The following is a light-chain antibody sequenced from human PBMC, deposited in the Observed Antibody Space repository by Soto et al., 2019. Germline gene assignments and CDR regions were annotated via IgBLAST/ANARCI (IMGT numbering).Light chain of an antibody. J-gene: IGKJ5*01. V-gene: IGKV3-15*01. CDR1: QNVDSN. CDR2: GAS. Sequence: EIVLTQSPGTLSLSPGERATLSCRASQNVDSNYLAWYQQKPGQAPRLLIYGASTRATGIPVRFSGSGFGTEFTLTISSLQSEDFAVYYCQQYKNWPLFGQGTRLEIK. CDR3: QQYKNWPL.